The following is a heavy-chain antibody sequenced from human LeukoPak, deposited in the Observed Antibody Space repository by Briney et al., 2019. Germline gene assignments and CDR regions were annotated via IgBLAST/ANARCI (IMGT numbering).Heavy chain of an antibody. CDR1: GYTFTRYS. V-gene: IGHV1-18*01. D-gene: IGHD1-20*01. Sequence: GALVKVSCKASGYTFTRYSITRFRQAPGQGLEWMGWIGGYNGDTKYPQKFQDRVTVTTDTSSTTVYMELRSLRSDDTAVYYCARDITGGEDYWGQGTLVTVSS. CDR3: ARDITGGEDY. CDR2: IGGYNGDT. J-gene: IGHJ4*02.